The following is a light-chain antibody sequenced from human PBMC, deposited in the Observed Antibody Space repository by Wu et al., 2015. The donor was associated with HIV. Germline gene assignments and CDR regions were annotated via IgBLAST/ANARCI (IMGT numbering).Light chain of an antibody. J-gene: IGKJ1*01. CDR1: QILGRY. V-gene: IGKV3D-15*01. CDR2: DTS. Sequence: EIVLTQSPDTLSLSPGERATLSCRANQILGRYLAWYQQKSGQSPRLLIYDTSTRATGIPARFSGSASGTEFTLTINSLQSADFAVYYCQQYNGWPQTFGQGTKVDIK. CDR3: QQYNGWPQT.